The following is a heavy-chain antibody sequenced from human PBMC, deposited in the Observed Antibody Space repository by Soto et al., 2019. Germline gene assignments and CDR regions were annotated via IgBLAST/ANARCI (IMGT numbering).Heavy chain of an antibody. CDR3: AKGHAPAIHSTFHI. J-gene: IGHJ3*02. CDR1: GFTLSYYG. CDR2: ISSDGSKQ. V-gene: IGHV3-30*18. D-gene: IGHD3-3*01. Sequence: PGGSLRLSCEVSGFTLSYYGMHWVRQAPGKGLDWVGAISSDGSKQSYGDSVRGRFTFSRDNSKNMLYLQMNSLRSDDTAVYYCAKGHAPAIHSTFHIWGQGTMVTVSS.